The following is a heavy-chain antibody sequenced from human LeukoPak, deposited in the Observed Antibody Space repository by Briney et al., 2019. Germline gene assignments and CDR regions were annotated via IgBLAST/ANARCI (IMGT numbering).Heavy chain of an antibody. J-gene: IGHJ4*02. Sequence: GGAPRLSLSAPGFTLRRYTMKLGRPGPEKGVEVGSALISSSGNIYYAESVKGRFTISRDNAKDSLYLQMNSLRAEDTAVYYCARGAYYDILPGYYFDYWGQGTLVTVSS. CDR3: ARGAYYDILPGYYFDY. V-gene: IGHV3-21*01. CDR2: LISSSGNI. D-gene: IGHD3-9*01. CDR1: GFTLRRYT.